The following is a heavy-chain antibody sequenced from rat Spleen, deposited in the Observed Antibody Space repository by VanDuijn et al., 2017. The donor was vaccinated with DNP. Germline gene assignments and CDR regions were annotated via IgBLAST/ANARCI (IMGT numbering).Heavy chain of an antibody. CDR2: IVHDGSRT. V-gene: IGHV5S10*01. J-gene: IGHJ2*01. CDR3: ASLSYYGYWGDY. D-gene: IGHD1-7*01. CDR1: GFTFSDYN. Sequence: EVQLVESGGGLVQPGRSLKLSCAASGFTFSDYNMAWVRQAPKKGLEWVATIVHDGSRTYYRDSVKGRFTVSRDNVEGRQFLQMDDLRSEDTATYYCASLSYYGYWGDYWGQGVMVTVSS.